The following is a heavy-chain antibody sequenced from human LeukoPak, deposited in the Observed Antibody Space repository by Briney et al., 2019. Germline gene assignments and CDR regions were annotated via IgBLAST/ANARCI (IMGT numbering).Heavy chain of an antibody. CDR1: GFTFSTYT. CDR2: ITSSSSYI. CDR3: ARDLLLGSGSYYNIDY. D-gene: IGHD3-10*01. V-gene: IGHV3-21*01. J-gene: IGHJ4*02. Sequence: GGSLRLSCAASGFTFSTYTMNWVRQAPGKGLEWVSYITSSSSYIYYADSVKGRFTISRDNAKNSLYLQMNSLRAEDTAMYYCARDLLLGSGSYYNIDYRGQGTLVTVSS.